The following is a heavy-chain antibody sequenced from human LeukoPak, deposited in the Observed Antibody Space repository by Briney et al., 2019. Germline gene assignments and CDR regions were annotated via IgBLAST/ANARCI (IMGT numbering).Heavy chain of an antibody. CDR2: IYYSGST. D-gene: IGHD3-3*01. J-gene: IGHJ3*02. CDR1: GGSISSYY. Sequence: PSETLSLTCTVSGGSISSYYWSWIRQPPGKGLEWIGYIYYSGSTNYNPSLKSRVTISVDTSKNQFSLKLSSVTAADTAVYYCAREVAIFGVVTNKGAFDIWGQGTMVTVSS. V-gene: IGHV4-59*01. CDR3: AREVAIFGVVTNKGAFDI.